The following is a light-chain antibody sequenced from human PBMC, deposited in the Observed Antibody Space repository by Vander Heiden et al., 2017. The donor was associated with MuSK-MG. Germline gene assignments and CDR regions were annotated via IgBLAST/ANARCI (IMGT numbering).Light chain of an antibody. CDR1: QSLNSN. CDR2: RAS. V-gene: IGKV3-15*01. CDR3: QQDNNWPLA. Sequence: EIVMTQSPGTLSVSPGERATLSCRASQSLNSNLAWYQQKPGQAPRLLIYRASTRATGIPARFSGSGSGTEFTLTISSLQSEDVAVYYCQQDNNWPLAFGGGTTVEIK. J-gene: IGKJ4*01.